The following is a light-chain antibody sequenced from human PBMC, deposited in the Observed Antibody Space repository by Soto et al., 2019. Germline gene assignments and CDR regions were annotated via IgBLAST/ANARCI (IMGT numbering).Light chain of an antibody. CDR2: GAS. Sequence: EIVMTQSAASLSVSPGEGATLTCRASQSVGRNLVWYQQTPGQAPRLLIYGASTRATGIPAGFSGSGSGTEFTLTISSLQSQELAVYYCQQYNSWPLTFGGGTKVEIK. CDR3: QQYNSWPLT. V-gene: IGKV3D-15*01. J-gene: IGKJ4*02. CDR1: QSVGRN.